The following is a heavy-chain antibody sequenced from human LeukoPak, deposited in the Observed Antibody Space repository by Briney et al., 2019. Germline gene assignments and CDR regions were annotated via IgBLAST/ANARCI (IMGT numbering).Heavy chain of an antibody. V-gene: IGHV1-69*05. CDR3: ARDFGISSGFPFDI. J-gene: IGHJ3*02. D-gene: IGHD3-22*01. CDR1: GGTFSSYA. CDR2: IIPIFGTA. Sequence: SVKVSCKASGGTFSSYAIGWVRQAPGQGLEWMGRIIPIFGTANYAQKFQGRVTITTDESTSTAYMELSSLRSEDTAVYYCARDFGISSGFPFDIWGQGTMVTVSS.